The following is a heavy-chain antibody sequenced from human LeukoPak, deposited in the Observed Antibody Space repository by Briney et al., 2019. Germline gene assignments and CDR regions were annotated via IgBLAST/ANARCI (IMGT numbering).Heavy chain of an antibody. CDR1: GFTFSNYG. CDR3: AKDDGNNAMLLLDY. J-gene: IGHJ4*02. V-gene: IGHV3-23*01. D-gene: IGHD2/OR15-2a*01. Sequence: TGGSLRLSCAVSGFTFSNYGMSWVRQAPGKGLEWVSVISSSGDSTYYADSVKGRFTISRDNSKNTLYLQMNGLRAEDTAIYYCAKDDGNNAMLLLDYWGQGTLVTVSS. CDR2: ISSSGDST.